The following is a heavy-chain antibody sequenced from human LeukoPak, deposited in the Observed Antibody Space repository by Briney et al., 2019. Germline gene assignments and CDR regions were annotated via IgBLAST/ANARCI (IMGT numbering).Heavy chain of an antibody. J-gene: IGHJ5*02. Sequence: GGSLRLSCAASGFTFNSYAMIWVRQAPGKGLEWVSTISGSGGSTYYADSVKGRFTISRDNSRTTLYLQMNSLRAEDTAVYYCAKDRAAPATPYNWFDPWGQGTLVTVSS. CDR1: GFTFNSYA. D-gene: IGHD6-13*01. V-gene: IGHV3-23*01. CDR3: AKDRAAPATPYNWFDP. CDR2: ISGSGGST.